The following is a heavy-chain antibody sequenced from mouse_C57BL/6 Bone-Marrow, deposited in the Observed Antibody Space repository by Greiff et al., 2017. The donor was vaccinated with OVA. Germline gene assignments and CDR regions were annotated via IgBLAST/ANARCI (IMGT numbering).Heavy chain of an antibody. Sequence: VQVVESGPELVKPGASVMISCKASGYSFTSYYIHWVKQRPGQGLEWIGWIYPGSGNTKYNEKFKGKATLTADTSSSTAYMQLSSLTSEDSAVYYCARYGSRGYWGQGTTLTVSS. CDR2: IYPGSGNT. CDR3: ARYGSRGY. V-gene: IGHV1-66*01. J-gene: IGHJ2*01. CDR1: GYSFTSYY. D-gene: IGHD1-1*01.